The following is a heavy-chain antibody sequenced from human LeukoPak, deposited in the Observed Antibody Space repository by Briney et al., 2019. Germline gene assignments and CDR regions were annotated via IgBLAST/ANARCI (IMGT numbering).Heavy chain of an antibody. Sequence: GGSLRLSCAASGFSLSAYWMTWVRQAPGKGLEWVANINRDGSQKNHVDSVKGRFTISRDNAENSLYLQMNSLRAEDTAVYYCARDYYDSHAFGIWGQGTMVTVSS. V-gene: IGHV3-7*03. CDR3: ARDYYDSHAFGI. J-gene: IGHJ3*02. D-gene: IGHD3-22*01. CDR2: INRDGSQK. CDR1: GFSLSAYW.